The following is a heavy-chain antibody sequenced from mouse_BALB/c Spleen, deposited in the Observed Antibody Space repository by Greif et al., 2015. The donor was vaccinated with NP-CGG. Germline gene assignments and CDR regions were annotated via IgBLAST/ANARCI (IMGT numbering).Heavy chain of an antibody. J-gene: IGHJ2*01. Sequence: QVQLQQSGPGLVAPSQSLSITCTVSGFSFTSYGVHWVRQPPGKGLEWLGVIWAGGSTNYNSALMSRLSISKDNSKSQVFLKMNSLQTDDTAMYYCARERSMITYYFDYWGQGTTLTVSS. CDR2: IWAGGST. CDR3: ARERSMITYYFDY. CDR1: GFSFTSYG. V-gene: IGHV2-9*02. D-gene: IGHD2-4*01.